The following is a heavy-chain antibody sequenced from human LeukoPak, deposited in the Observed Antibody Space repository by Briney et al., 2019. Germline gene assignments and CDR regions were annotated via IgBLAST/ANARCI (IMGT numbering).Heavy chain of an antibody. J-gene: IGHJ4*02. D-gene: IGHD6-19*01. CDR2: IRSKAYGGTT. Sequence: GRSLRLSCTAFGFTFGDYAMSWFRQAPGEGLEWVGFIRSKAYGGTTEYAASVKGRFTISRDDSKSIAYLQMNSLKTEDTAVYYCTRDEGSSGWLLFDYWGQGTLVTVSS. V-gene: IGHV3-49*03. CDR3: TRDEGSSGWLLFDY. CDR1: GFTFGDYA.